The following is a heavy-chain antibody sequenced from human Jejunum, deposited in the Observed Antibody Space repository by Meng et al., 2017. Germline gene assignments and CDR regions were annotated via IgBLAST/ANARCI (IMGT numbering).Heavy chain of an antibody. CDR3: AKDRSVRGVIDSQDY. CDR1: GCTFSYYG. CDR2: ITSGGNT. D-gene: IGHD3-10*01. Sequence: GGSLRLSCAASGCTFSYYGMHWVRQAPGRGLEWVSIITSGGNTYYDGSVKSRFTITIDNLESMLYLQMNSRSAEDTAIYYCAKDRSVRGVIDSQDYWGQGTLVTVSS. V-gene: IGHV3-23*01. J-gene: IGHJ4*02.